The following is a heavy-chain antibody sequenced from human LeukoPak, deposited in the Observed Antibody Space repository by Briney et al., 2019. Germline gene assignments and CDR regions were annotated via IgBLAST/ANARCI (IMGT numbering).Heavy chain of an antibody. Sequence: SSETLSLTCTVSGGSISSYYWSWIRQPAGKGLEWIGRIYTSGSTNYNPSLKSRVTMSVDTSKNQFSLKLSSVTAADTAVYYCAGEHIAAAGTPLDYWGQGTLVTVSS. CDR3: AGEHIAAAGTPLDY. D-gene: IGHD6-13*01. CDR1: GGSISSYY. V-gene: IGHV4-4*07. CDR2: IYTSGST. J-gene: IGHJ4*02.